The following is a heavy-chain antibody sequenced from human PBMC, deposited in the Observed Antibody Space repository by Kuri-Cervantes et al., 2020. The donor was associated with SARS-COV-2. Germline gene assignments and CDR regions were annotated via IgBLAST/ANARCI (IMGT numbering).Heavy chain of an antibody. D-gene: IGHD7-27*01. Sequence: GESLKISCAVSGFTFSSFSMNWVRQAPGKGLEWVSGISGSGDNTYYADSVKGRFTISRDNSKNTLYLQMNSLRAEDTAVYYCARIGELGIPDYWGQGTLVTVSS. J-gene: IGHJ4*02. CDR3: ARIGELGIPDY. CDR1: GFTFSSFS. V-gene: IGHV3-23*01. CDR2: ISGSGDNT.